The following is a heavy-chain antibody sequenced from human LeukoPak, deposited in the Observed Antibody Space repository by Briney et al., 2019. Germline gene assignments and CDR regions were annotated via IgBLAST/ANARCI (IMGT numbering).Heavy chain of an antibody. CDR2: IYYSGST. CDR1: GGSISSHY. Sequence: SETLSLTCTVSGGSISSHYWSWIRQPPGKGLEWIGYIYYSGSTNYNPSLKSRVTISVDTSKNQFSLKLSSVTAADTAVYYCARHKYYFDYWGQGTLVTVSS. J-gene: IGHJ4*02. V-gene: IGHV4-59*08. CDR3: ARHKYYFDY.